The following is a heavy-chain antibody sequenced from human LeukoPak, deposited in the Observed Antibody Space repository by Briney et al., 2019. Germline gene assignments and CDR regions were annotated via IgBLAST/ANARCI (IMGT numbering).Heavy chain of an antibody. CDR3: ARVTDGGAFDI. Sequence: SETLSLTCTVSGGSISSYYWSWIRQPPGKGLEWIGYIYYSGSTNYNPSLKSRVTISVDTSKNQFSLKLSSVTAADTAVYYCARVTDGGAFDIWGQGTMVTVSS. V-gene: IGHV4-59*01. J-gene: IGHJ3*02. CDR1: GGSISSYY. CDR2: IYYSGST. D-gene: IGHD2-15*01.